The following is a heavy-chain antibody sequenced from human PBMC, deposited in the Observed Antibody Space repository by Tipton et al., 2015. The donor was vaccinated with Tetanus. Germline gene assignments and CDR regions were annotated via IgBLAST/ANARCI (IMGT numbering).Heavy chain of an antibody. V-gene: IGHV4-34*01. Sequence: TLSLTCTVSGGSISSYYWSWIRQPPGKGLEWIGEINHSGSTNYNPSLKSRVTISVDTSKNQFSLKLSSVTAADTAVYYCARGEEIAEYYFDYWGQGTPVTVSS. CDR2: INHSGST. J-gene: IGHJ4*02. CDR1: GGSISSYY. CDR3: ARGEEIAEYYFDY. D-gene: IGHD6-13*01.